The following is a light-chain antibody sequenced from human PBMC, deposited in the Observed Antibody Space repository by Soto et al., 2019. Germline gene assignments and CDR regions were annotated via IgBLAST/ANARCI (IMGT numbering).Light chain of an antibody. CDR1: QSLVFRDGNTY. CDR2: QIS. J-gene: IGKJ2*01. CDR3: MQAAHWPHT. V-gene: IGKV2-30*01. Sequence: EVVMTQSPLSLPVTLGQPASISCRSSQSLVFRDGNTYLSWFQQRPGQSPRRLIYQISHRDSGVPDRFSGSGSGADFTLRISRVEADDVGVYYCMQAAHWPHTFGQGNKLEIK.